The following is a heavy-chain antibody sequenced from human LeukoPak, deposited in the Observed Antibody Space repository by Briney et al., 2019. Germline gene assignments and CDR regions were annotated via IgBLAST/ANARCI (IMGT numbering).Heavy chain of an antibody. CDR3: VRSGYCYGGTCHSGAFDI. J-gene: IGHJ3*02. CDR1: GYTFTSYG. CDR2: ISAYNGNT. D-gene: IGHD2-15*01. Sequence: ASVKLSCKASGYTFTSYGISWVRQAPGQGLEWMGWISAYNGNTNFAQKLQGRITMTTDTSTSTAYMELRSLRSDDTAVYYCVRSGYCYGGTCHSGAFDIWGQGTVVTVSS. V-gene: IGHV1-18*01.